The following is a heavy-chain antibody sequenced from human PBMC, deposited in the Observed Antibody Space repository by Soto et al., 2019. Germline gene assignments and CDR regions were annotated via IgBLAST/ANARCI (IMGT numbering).Heavy chain of an antibody. CDR1: GYTFTAQY. J-gene: IGHJ5*02. CDR3: AKGDSSWVSWFDP. D-gene: IGHD6-19*01. CDR2: INPTTGAT. V-gene: IGHV1-2*02. Sequence: GASVKVSCKASGYTFTAQYLHWVRKAPGEGLEWMGWINPTTGATRYAQKFQGRVTMTRDTSMSTAYLEVRSLRPDGTAVYYCAKGDSSWVSWFDPWGQGTLVTVSS.